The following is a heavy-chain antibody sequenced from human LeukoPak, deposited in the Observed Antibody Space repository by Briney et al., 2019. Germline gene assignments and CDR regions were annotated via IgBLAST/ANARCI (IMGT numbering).Heavy chain of an antibody. Sequence: SETLSLTCTVSGGSISSYYWSWIRQPPGKGLEWIGYIYYSGSTNYNPSLKSRVTISVDTSKNQFSLKLSSVTAADTAVYYCARDGSSWYGWFDPWGQGTLVTVSS. CDR3: ARDGSSWYGWFDP. CDR1: GGSISSYY. D-gene: IGHD6-13*01. CDR2: IYYSGST. J-gene: IGHJ5*02. V-gene: IGHV4-59*01.